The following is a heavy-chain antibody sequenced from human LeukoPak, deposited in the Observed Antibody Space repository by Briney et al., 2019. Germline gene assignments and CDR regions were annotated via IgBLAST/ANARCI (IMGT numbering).Heavy chain of an antibody. J-gene: IGHJ4*02. CDR1: GFTFSSYS. V-gene: IGHV3-74*01. D-gene: IGHD3-9*01. CDR3: VRGADTGYSSDS. Sequence: TGGSLRLSCAASGFTFSSYSMNWVRQAPGKGLVWVSRINSDGRSTNYADSVKGRFSISRDNAENTLYLQMNSLRVEDTAVYYCVRGADTGYSSDSWGQGTLVTVSS. CDR2: INSDGRST.